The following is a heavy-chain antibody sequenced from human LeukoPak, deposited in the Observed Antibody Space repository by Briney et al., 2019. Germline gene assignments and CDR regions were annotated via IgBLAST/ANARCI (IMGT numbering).Heavy chain of an antibody. J-gene: IGHJ4*02. Sequence: GGSLRLSCAASGFTFSNYWLSWVRQVPGKGPEWVANIRQDGNEIYYVDSVKGRFTISRDNAKNSLYLQMDSLRVDDTAVYYCARDKVSGPTLLDYWGQGTLVTVSS. V-gene: IGHV3-7*01. CDR1: GFTFSNYW. CDR2: IRQDGNEI. D-gene: IGHD1-26*01. CDR3: ARDKVSGPTLLDY.